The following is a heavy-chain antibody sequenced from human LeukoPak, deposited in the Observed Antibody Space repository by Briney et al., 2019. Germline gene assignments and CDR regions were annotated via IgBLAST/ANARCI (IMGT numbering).Heavy chain of an antibody. CDR1: GFTFTYNA. CDR3: ARQGDTGSWYFDY. D-gene: IGHD2-21*02. Sequence: PGRSLRLSCAVSGFTFTYNAMHWVRQAPGKGLEWVAVISHDGSNQQYADSVRGQVTISRDNSKSTLYLQMASLRAGDTAVYYCARQGDTGSWYFDYWGQGTLVTVSS. V-gene: IGHV3-30-3*01. CDR2: ISHDGSNQ. J-gene: IGHJ4*02.